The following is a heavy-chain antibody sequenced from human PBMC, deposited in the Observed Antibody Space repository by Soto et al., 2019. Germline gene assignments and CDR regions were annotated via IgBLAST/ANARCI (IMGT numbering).Heavy chain of an antibody. CDR1: GYTFTSYA. Sequence: QVQLVQSGAEVKKPGASVKVSCKASGYTFTSYAMHWVRQAPGQRLEWMGWINAGNGNTKYSQKFQGRVTITRDTSASTAYVELSSLRSEDTAVYYCARGGGTMIVVVILDYWGQGTLVTVSS. CDR2: INAGNGNT. V-gene: IGHV1-3*01. CDR3: ARGGGTMIVVVILDY. J-gene: IGHJ4*02. D-gene: IGHD3-22*01.